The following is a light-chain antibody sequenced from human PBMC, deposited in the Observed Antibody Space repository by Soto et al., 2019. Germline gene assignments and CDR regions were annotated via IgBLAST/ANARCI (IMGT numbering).Light chain of an antibody. CDR1: SPNIGSHA. CDR2: TNY. CDR3: AAWDDSLNGPV. V-gene: IGLV1-44*01. J-gene: IGLJ2*01. Sequence: QSVLTQPPSVSGTPGQRVTISCSGSSPNIGSHAVNWYQHVPGSAPKLLIYTNYQRPSGVSDRFSGSRSGTSASLAISGLQSEDDADYYCAAWDDSLNGPVFGGGTKLTVL.